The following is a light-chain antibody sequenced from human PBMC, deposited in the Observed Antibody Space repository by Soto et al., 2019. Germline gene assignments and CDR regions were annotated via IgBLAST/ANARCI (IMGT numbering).Light chain of an antibody. CDR3: QSYDSSLSGGV. CDR2: GNN. J-gene: IGLJ3*02. V-gene: IGLV1-40*01. CDR1: SSNIGAGYD. Sequence: QSVLTQPPSVSGAPGQRVTISCTGSSSNIGAGYDVHWYQQFPGTAPKFLIYGNNNRPSGVPDRFSGSKSGTSASLAITGLQAEDEADYYCQSYDSSLSGGVFGGGTKLTVL.